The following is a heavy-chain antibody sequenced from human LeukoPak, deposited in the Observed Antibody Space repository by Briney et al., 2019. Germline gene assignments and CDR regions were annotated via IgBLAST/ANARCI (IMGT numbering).Heavy chain of an antibody. V-gene: IGHV3-64*01. D-gene: IGHD3-9*01. Sequence: GGSLRLSCAASGFSFSDYSMDWVRQAPGKGLEYVSAISSNGDSTNYANSVRGRFTISRDNSKNTLYLQMGSLRAEDMAVYYCARGDWYFDYWGQGTLVTISS. CDR3: ARGDWYFDY. CDR2: ISSNGDST. CDR1: GFSFSDYS. J-gene: IGHJ4*02.